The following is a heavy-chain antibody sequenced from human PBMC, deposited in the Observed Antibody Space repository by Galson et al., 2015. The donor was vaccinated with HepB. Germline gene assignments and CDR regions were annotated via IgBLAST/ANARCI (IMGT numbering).Heavy chain of an antibody. V-gene: IGHV4-61*02. CDR2: IYTSGST. CDR1: GGSISSGSYY. J-gene: IGHJ2*01. CDR3: ARDTGSGYSYGYWYFDL. Sequence: TLSLTCTVSGGSISSGSYYWSWIRQPAGTGLEWIGRIYTSGSTNYNPSLKSRVTISVDTSKNQFSLKLSSVTAADTAVYYCARDTGSGYSYGYWYFDLWGRGTLVTVSS. D-gene: IGHD5-18*01.